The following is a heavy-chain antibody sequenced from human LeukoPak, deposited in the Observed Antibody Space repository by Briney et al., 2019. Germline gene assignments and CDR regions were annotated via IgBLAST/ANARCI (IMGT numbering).Heavy chain of an antibody. J-gene: IGHJ4*02. CDR2: IYYDGST. V-gene: IGHV4-39*07. D-gene: IGHD2-2*01. CDR3: ARFSSDCSTASCYLTY. CDR1: GGSVSSGSHY. Sequence: SETLSLTCSVSGGSVSSGSHYWGWIRQPPGKGLEWIGNIYYDGSTDYNPSLKSRVTMSVDTSKNQFSLKLSSMTAADTAVYYCARFSSDCSTASCYLTYWGQGTLVTVSS.